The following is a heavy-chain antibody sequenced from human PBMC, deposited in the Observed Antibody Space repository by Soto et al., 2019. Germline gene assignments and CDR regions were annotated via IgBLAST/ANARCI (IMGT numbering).Heavy chain of an antibody. Sequence: ASVKVSCKASGYTFTSYAMHWVRQAPGQRLEWMGWINAGNGNTKYSQKFQGRVTITRDTSASTAYMELSSLRSDDTAVYYCARAYSSSCAALYSGMDVWGQETTFTVSS. D-gene: IGHD6-13*01. CDR1: GYTFTSYA. V-gene: IGHV1-3*01. CDR3: ARAYSSSCAALYSGMDV. J-gene: IGHJ6*02. CDR2: INAGNGNT.